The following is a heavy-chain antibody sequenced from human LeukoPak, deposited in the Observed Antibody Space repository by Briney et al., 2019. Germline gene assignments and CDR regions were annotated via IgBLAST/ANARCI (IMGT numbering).Heavy chain of an antibody. CDR2: IYYSGST. J-gene: IGHJ6*03. Sequence: SETLSLTCTVSGGSISSDYWSWIRQPPGKGLEWIGYIYYSGSTNYNPSLKSRVTISVDTSKNQFSLKLSSVTAADTAVYYCARRDSSWYQGGYYYYYMDVWGKGTTVTVSS. D-gene: IGHD6-13*01. V-gene: IGHV4-59*08. CDR1: GGSISSDY. CDR3: ARRDSSWYQGGYYYYYMDV.